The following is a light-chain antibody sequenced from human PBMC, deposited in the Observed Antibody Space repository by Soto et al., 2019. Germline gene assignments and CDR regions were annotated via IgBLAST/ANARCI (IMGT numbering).Light chain of an antibody. CDR3: QSYDSSLSGSTV. CDR2: GNS. CDR1: SSNIGAGYD. J-gene: IGLJ2*01. V-gene: IGLV1-40*01. Sequence: QSVLTQPPSVSGAPGQRVTFSCTGSSSNIGAGYDVHWYQQLPGTAPKLLIYGNSNRPSGVPDRFSGSKSGTSASLAITGLQAEDEADYYCQSYDSSLSGSTVFGGGTKLTVL.